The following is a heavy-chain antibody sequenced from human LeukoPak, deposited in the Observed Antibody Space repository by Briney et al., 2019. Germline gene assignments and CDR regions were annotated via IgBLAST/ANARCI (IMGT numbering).Heavy chain of an antibody. CDR1: GGSISSSNW. D-gene: IGHD1-26*01. CDR3: ARVGIFSRSQFDY. J-gene: IGHJ4*02. V-gene: IGHV4-4*02. Sequence: PSETLSLTCAVSGGSISSSNWWSWVRQPPGKGLEWIGEIYHSGSTNYNPSLKSRVTISVDTSKNQFSLKLSSVTAADTAVYYCARVGIFSRSQFDYWGQGTLVTVSS. CDR2: IYHSGST.